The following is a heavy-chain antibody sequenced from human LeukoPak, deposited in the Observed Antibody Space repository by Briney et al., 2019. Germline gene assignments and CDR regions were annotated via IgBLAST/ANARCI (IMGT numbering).Heavy chain of an antibody. CDR1: GLTLSNYW. D-gene: IGHD4-17*01. J-gene: IGHJ4*02. Sequence: AGGSLRLSCAASGLTLSNYWMHWVRQAPGKGLVWVSRMNNDGSGTTYADSVRGRFTISRDNAKNTLYVQMNSLRAEDTAVYYCAKDLTAVTPTGGYWGQGTLVTVSS. CDR3: AKDLTAVTPTGGY. V-gene: IGHV3-74*01. CDR2: MNNDGSGT.